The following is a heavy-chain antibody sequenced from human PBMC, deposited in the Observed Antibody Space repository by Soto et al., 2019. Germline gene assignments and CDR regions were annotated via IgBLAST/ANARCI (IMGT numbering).Heavy chain of an antibody. CDR1: GGSVSSGSYY. CDR3: ARGTGGRLDY. J-gene: IGHJ4*02. V-gene: IGHV4-61*01. Sequence: QVQLQESGPGLVKPSETLSLTCTVSGGSVSSGSYYWSWIRQPPGKGLEWIGYIYYSGSTNYNPSIKGRVTVSVDTAKNQFSLKLSSVNAADTAVYFCARGTGGRLDYWGQGTLVTVSS. CDR2: IYYSGST. D-gene: IGHD1-26*01.